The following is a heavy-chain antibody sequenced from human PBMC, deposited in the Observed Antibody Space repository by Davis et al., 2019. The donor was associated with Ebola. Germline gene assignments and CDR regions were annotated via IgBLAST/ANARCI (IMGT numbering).Heavy chain of an antibody. CDR2: TYYNSKWYK. V-gene: IGHV6-1*01. J-gene: IGHJ6*04. CDR3: ARGWLRTGMDV. Sequence: PSETLSLTCAISGDNVSVYTYGWNWIRQSPSRGLEWLGRTYYNSKWYKDYAVSVKSRITINPDTSKNQLSLQVDSVTPEDTAVYYCARGWLRTGMDVWGKGTTVTVSS. CDR1: GDNVSVYTYG. D-gene: IGHD5-12*01.